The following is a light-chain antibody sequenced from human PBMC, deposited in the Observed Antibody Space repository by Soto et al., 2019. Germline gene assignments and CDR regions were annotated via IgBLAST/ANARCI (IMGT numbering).Light chain of an antibody. V-gene: IGLV2-14*01. J-gene: IGLJ1*01. Sequence: YELTPAEDVSTLSPRALNISGTGTSTYVGGYNYVSWYQQHPGKAPKLMIYDVSNRPSGVSNRFSGSKSGNTASLTISGLQAEDEADYYCSSYTSSSTLVFGAGTQLTVL. CDR3: SSYTSSSTLV. CDR1: STYVGGYNY. CDR2: DVS.